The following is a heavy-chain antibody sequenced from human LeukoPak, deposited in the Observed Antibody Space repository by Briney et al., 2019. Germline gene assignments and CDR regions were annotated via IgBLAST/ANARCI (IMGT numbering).Heavy chain of an antibody. Sequence: SETLSLTCAVYGGSFSGYYCNWIRQPPGKGLEWIGEINHSGSTNYNPSLKSRVTISVDTSKNQFSLKLSSVTAADTAVFYCARGGRWAVVTAIRFDYWGQGTLVTVSS. CDR3: ARGGRWAVVTAIRFDY. D-gene: IGHD2-21*02. CDR1: GGSFSGYY. J-gene: IGHJ4*02. V-gene: IGHV4-34*01. CDR2: INHSGST.